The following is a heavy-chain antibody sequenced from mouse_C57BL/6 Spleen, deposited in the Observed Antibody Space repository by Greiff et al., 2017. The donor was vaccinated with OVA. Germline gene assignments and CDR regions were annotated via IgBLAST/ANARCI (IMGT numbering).Heavy chain of an antibody. CDR1: GFTFSSYG. J-gene: IGHJ4*01. Sequence: EVQLQQSGGDLVKPGGSLKLSCAASGFTFSSYGMSWVRQTPDKRLEWVATISSGGSYPYYPDSVKGRFTISRDNAKNTLYLQMSSLKSEDSAMYYCARRITTEDPYAMDYWGQGTSVTVSS. V-gene: IGHV5-6*01. D-gene: IGHD1-1*01. CDR3: ARRITTEDPYAMDY. CDR2: ISSGGSYP.